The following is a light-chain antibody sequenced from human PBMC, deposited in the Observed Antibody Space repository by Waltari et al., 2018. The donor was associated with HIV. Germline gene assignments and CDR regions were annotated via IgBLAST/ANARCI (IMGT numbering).Light chain of an antibody. CDR2: DAS. J-gene: IGKJ5*01. CDR1: QSVSSC. V-gene: IGKV3-11*01. Sequence: EIVLTQSPATLSLSPGERATLSCRASQSVSSCLAWYQQKPGQAPRLLIYDASNRATGIPARFSGSGSGTDFTLTISSLEPEDFAVYYCQQRSNWIFGQGTRLEIK. CDR3: QQRSNWI.